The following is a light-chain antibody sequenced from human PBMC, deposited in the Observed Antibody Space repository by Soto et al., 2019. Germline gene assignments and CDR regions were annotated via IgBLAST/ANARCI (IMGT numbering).Light chain of an antibody. CDR1: QSVSSSY. CDR2: GAS. J-gene: IGKJ1*01. Sequence: EIVLTQSPGTLSLSPGERATLSCRASQSVSSSYLAWYQQKPGQAPRLLIYGASRRATGIPDRFSGSGSGTDFTLTISRLEPEDFAVYYCQQYDNSRWTFGQGTKVEIK. V-gene: IGKV3-20*01. CDR3: QQYDNSRWT.